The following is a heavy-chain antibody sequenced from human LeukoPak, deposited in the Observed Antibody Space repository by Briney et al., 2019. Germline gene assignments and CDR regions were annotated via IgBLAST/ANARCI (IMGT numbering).Heavy chain of an antibody. D-gene: IGHD6-13*01. Sequence: SETLSLTCTVSGGSISSGGYYWSWIRQHPGKGQEWIGYIYYSGSTYYNPSLKSRVTISVDTSKNQFSLKLSSVTAADTAVYYCAREPYSSRRMDVWGQGTTVTVS. CDR1: GGSISSGGYY. V-gene: IGHV4-31*03. CDR3: AREPYSSRRMDV. J-gene: IGHJ6*02. CDR2: IYYSGST.